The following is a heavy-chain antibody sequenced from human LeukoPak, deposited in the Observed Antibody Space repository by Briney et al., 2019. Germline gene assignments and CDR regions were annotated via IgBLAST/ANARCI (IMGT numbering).Heavy chain of an antibody. CDR2: IYYSGST. CDR3: ARSSGGVRYFQH. Sequence: SETLSHTCTVSGGSISNYYWSWIRQPPGKGLEWIGYIYYSGSTNYNPSLKSRVTISVDTSKNQFSLKLSSVTAADTAVYYCARSSGGVRYFQHWGQGTLVTVSS. J-gene: IGHJ1*01. CDR1: GGSISNYY. D-gene: IGHD1-26*01. V-gene: IGHV4-59*08.